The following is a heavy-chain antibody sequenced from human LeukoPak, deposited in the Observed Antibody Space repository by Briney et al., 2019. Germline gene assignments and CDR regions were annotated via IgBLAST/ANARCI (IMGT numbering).Heavy chain of an antibody. D-gene: IGHD6-19*01. CDR2: INPSGGST. Sequence: ASVKVSCTASGYTFTSYYMHWVRQAPGQGLEWMEIINPSGGSTSYAQKFQGRVTMTEDTSTDTAYMELSSLRSEDTAVYYCATVAVAGHFDYWGQGTLVTVSS. V-gene: IGHV1-46*01. CDR3: ATVAVAGHFDY. CDR1: GYTFTSYY. J-gene: IGHJ4*02.